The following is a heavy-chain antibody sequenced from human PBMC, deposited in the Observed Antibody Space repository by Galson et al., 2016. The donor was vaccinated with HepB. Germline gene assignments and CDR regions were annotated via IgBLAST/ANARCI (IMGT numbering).Heavy chain of an antibody. V-gene: IGHV3-7*01. CDR1: GFTFRSYW. J-gene: IGHJ4*02. D-gene: IGHD1-26*01. Sequence: SLRLSCAVSGFTFRSYWMSWVRQAPGRGLEWVANIKQDGSEKYYLDSVKGRFTISRDNAKNSLSLQMNSLRVEDTAVYYCAKEDNIAGATTINNWGQGTLVTVSS. CDR3: AKEDNIAGATTINN. CDR2: IKQDGSEK.